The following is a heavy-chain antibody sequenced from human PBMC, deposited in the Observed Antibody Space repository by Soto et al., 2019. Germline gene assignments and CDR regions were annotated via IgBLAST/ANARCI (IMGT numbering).Heavy chain of an antibody. CDR2: ICPGDSDT. CDR1: GYSFPSYC. D-gene: IGHD6-19*01. Sequence: GESLKISCKNSGYSFPSYCFGWVRQMPGKGLEWMGIICPGDSDTTYSPSFQGQVTISADKSIRTAYLQWSSLKASDTAMYYCATGYSSGWYTNYYYGMDVWGQGTTVTVSS. J-gene: IGHJ6*02. V-gene: IGHV5-51*01. CDR3: ATGYSSGWYTNYYYGMDV.